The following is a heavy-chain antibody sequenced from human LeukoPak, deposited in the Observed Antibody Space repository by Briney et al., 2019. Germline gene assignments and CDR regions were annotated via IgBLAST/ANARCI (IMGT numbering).Heavy chain of an antibody. CDR1: GGSFSDYY. CDR2: INHSGRT. D-gene: IGHD3-22*01. CDR3: ARDRYYYDSSGYPFDY. V-gene: IGHV4-34*01. J-gene: IGHJ4*02. Sequence: PSETLSLTCAVYGGSFSDYYWSWIRQPPGKGLEWIGEINHSGRTNYNPSLKSRVTISVDTSKNQFSLKLSSVTAADTAVYYCARDRYYYDSSGYPFDYWGQGTLVTVSS.